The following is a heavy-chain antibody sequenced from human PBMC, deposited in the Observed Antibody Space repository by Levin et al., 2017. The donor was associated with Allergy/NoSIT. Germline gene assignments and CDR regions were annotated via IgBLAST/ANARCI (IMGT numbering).Heavy chain of an antibody. CDR1: GFTFSSYW. V-gene: IGHV3-74*01. J-gene: IGHJ4*02. Sequence: PGGSLRLSCAASGFTFSSYWMHWVRQAPGKGPVWVSRINSDGSSTIYADSVKGRFTISRDNAKNTLYLQMNSLRAEDTAVYYCASRYCSNGVCYNDYWGQGTLVTVSS. CDR2: INSDGSST. CDR3: ASRYCSNGVCYNDY. D-gene: IGHD2-8*01.